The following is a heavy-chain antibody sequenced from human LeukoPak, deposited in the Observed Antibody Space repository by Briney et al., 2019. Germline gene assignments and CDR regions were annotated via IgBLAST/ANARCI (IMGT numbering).Heavy chain of an antibody. V-gene: IGHV3-23*01. D-gene: IGHD5-18*01. Sequence: GGSLRLSCAASGFTFSTYAMSWVRQAPGRGREWVSAISGSSDTTYYADSVKGRFTISRDNSKNTLYLQMNSLRAEDTAVYYCANREGGYTYDPFDYWGQGTLVTVSS. CDR1: GFTFSTYA. J-gene: IGHJ4*02. CDR2: ISGSSDTT. CDR3: ANREGGYTYDPFDY.